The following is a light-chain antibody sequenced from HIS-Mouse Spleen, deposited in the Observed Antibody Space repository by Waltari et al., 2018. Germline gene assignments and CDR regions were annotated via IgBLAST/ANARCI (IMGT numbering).Light chain of an antibody. V-gene: IGKV1-5*03. Sequence: DIQMTQSPSTLSASVGARVFITCRASQSISSWLAWYQQKPGKAPKLLIYKASSLESGVPSRFSGSGSGTEFTLTISSLQPDDFATYYCQQYNSYSWTFGQGTKVEIK. J-gene: IGKJ1*01. CDR1: QSISSW. CDR2: KAS. CDR3: QQYNSYSWT.